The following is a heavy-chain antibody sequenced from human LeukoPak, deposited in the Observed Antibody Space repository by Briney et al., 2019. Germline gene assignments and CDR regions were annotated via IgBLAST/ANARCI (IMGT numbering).Heavy chain of an antibody. CDR1: GFTFDDYG. J-gene: IGHJ4*02. CDR3: AKVGIVGATRHYFDY. V-gene: IGHV3-20*04. D-gene: IGHD1-26*01. Sequence: PGGSLRLSCAASGFTFDDYGMSWVRQVPGKGLEWVSGINWNGSGAGYADSVKGRFTISRDNSKNTLYLQMNSLRAEDTAVYYCAKVGIVGATRHYFDYWGQGTLVTVSS. CDR2: INWNGSGA.